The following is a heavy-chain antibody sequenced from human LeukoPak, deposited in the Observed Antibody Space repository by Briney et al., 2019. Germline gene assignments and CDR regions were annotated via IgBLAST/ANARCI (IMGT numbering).Heavy chain of an antibody. D-gene: IGHD6-19*01. CDR1: GGSISSGSYY. Sequence: PSETLSLTCTVSGGSISSGSYYWSWIRQPAGKGLEWIGRIYTSGSTNYNPSLKSRVTISVDTSKNQFSLKLSSVTAADTAVYYCARGRKWLVKYNWFDPWGQGTLVAVSS. CDR3: ARGRKWLVKYNWFDP. CDR2: IYTSGST. V-gene: IGHV4-61*02. J-gene: IGHJ5*02.